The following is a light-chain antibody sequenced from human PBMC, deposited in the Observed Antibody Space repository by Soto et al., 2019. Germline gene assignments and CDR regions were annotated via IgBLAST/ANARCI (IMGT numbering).Light chain of an antibody. V-gene: IGKV4-1*01. CDR2: WAS. J-gene: IGKJ2*01. CDR1: QSVIHTSNNKSY. Sequence: DIVMTQSPDSLAVSLGERATINCKSSQSVIHTSNNKSYLAWYQQKAGQPPELLLYWASARDSGVPDRFSGSGSGTDFTLTNCCLQAEGGAVYYCQQYYSTPRTVGQGTKVDIK. CDR3: QQYYSTPRT.